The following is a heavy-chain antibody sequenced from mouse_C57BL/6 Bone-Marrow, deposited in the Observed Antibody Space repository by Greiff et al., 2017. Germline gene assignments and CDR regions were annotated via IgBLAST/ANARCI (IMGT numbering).Heavy chain of an antibody. CDR1: GFTFSSYG. CDR3: ARQTFGY. J-gene: IGHJ4*01. CDR2: ISSGGSYT. V-gene: IGHV5-6*01. Sequence: EVQVVESGGDLVKPGGSLKLSCAASGFTFSSYGMSWVRQTPDKRLEWVATISSGGSYTYYPDSVKGRFTISRDNAKNTLYLQMSSLKSEDTAMYYCARQTFGYWGQGTSVTVSS.